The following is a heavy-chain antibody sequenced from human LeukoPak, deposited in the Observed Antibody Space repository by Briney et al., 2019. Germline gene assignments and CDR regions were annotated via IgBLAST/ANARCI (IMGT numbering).Heavy chain of an antibody. CDR2: IYYIGST. CDR1: GGSISSGSYY. CDR3: ASASSAWPYYFNF. J-gene: IGHJ4*02. Sequence: PSGTLSLTCTVSGGSISSGSYYWGWIRQPPGKGLEWIGCIYYIGSTHYNPSLKSRVTISIDTPKTQFSLKLTSVTAADTAMYYCASASSAWPYYFNFWGQGSLVAVSS. V-gene: IGHV4-39*07. D-gene: IGHD1-26*01.